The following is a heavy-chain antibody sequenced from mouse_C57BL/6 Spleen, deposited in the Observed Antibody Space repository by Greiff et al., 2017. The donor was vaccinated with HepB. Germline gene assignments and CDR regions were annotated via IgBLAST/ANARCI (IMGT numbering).Heavy chain of an antibody. CDR2: IDPETGGT. CDR3: TSSVPRY. J-gene: IGHJ2*01. CDR1: GYTFTDYE. Sequence: VQLQQSGAELVRPGASVTLSCKASGYTFTDYEMHWVKQTPVHGLEWIGAIDPETGGTAYNQKFKGKAILTADKSSSTAYMELRSLTSEGAAVYYCTSSVPRYWGQGTTLTVAS. D-gene: IGHD1-1*01. V-gene: IGHV1-15*01.